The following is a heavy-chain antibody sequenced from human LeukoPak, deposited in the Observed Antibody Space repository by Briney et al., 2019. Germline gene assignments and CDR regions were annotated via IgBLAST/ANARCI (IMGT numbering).Heavy chain of an antibody. CDR2: IKQDGSEK. CDR3: ARRPSGVPAAQGGNYYYGMDV. D-gene: IGHD2-2*01. V-gene: IGHV3-7*01. Sequence: TGGSLRLSCAASGFTFNSHWMSWARQAPGKGLEWVANIKQDGSEKYYVDSVKGRFTISRDNAKNSLYLQMNSLRAEDTAVYYCARRPSGVPAAQGGNYYYGMDVWGQGTTVTVSS. J-gene: IGHJ6*02. CDR1: GFTFNSHW.